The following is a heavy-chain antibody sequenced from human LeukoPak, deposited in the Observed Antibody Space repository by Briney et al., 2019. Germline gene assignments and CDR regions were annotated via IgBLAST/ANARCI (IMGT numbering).Heavy chain of an antibody. D-gene: IGHD3-22*01. CDR2: INHSGST. Sequence: SETLSLTCTVYGGSFSGYYWSWIRQPPGKGLEWIGEINHSGSTNYNPSLKSRVTISVDTSKNQFSLKLSSVTAADTAVYYCARRKDYYDSAAFYWGQGTLVTVSS. CDR1: GGSFSGYY. CDR3: ARRKDYYDSAAFY. V-gene: IGHV4-34*01. J-gene: IGHJ4*02.